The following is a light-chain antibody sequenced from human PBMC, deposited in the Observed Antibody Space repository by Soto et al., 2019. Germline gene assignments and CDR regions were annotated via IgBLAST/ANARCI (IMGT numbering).Light chain of an antibody. J-gene: IGLJ3*02. CDR1: SNDIGHYNY. CDR2: EVS. CDR3: SAYATSNPCV. V-gene: IGLV2-14*01. Sequence: QSALTQPASVSGSPGQSITISCTGTSNDIGHYNYVSWYQHHPGKAHKIIIYEVSNRPSGVSGRVSGSKSGNTASLTISGLQTGYEADYYCSAYATSNPCVFGGGTKVTVL.